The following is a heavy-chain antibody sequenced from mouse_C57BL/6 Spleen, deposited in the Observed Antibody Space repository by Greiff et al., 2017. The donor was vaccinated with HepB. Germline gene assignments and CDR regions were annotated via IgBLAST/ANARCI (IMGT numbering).Heavy chain of an antibody. CDR2: INPNNGGT. V-gene: IGHV1-26*01. CDR1: GYTFTDYY. J-gene: IGHJ3*01. Sequence: VQLQQSGPELVKPGASVKISCKASGYTFTDYYMNWVKQSHGKSLEWIGDINPNNGGTSYNQKFKGKATLTVDKSSSTAYMDLRSLTSEDSAVYYCAGTPAYWGQGTPVTVSA. CDR3: AGTPAY.